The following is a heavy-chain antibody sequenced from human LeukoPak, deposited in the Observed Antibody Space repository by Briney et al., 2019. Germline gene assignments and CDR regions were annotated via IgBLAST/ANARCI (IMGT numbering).Heavy chain of an antibody. CDR2: IYTSGST. Sequence: PSETLSLTCTVSGGSISSYYWSWIRQPAGKGLEWIGRIYTSGSTNYNPSLKSRVTMSVDTSKNQFSLKLSSVTAADTAVYYCARQTSPYTLNWFDPWGQGTLVTVSS. CDR1: GGSISSYY. CDR3: ARQTSPYTLNWFDP. V-gene: IGHV4-4*07. J-gene: IGHJ5*02.